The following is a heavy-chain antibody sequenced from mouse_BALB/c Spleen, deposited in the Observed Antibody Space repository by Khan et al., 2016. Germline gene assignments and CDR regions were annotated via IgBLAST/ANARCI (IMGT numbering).Heavy chain of an antibody. CDR1: GYTFSNYW. D-gene: IGHD2-12*01. CDR2: ILPVSGHT. Sequence: VQLQESGAELMKPGASMKISCKATGYTFSNYWIEWVRQRPGHGLEWIGEILPVSGHTNCNEKFRGKATFTAETSSNTAYMQLSSLISEDSAVDYCARNSDSYWFAYWGQGTLVTVSA. J-gene: IGHJ3*01. CDR3: ARNSDSYWFAY. V-gene: IGHV1-9*01.